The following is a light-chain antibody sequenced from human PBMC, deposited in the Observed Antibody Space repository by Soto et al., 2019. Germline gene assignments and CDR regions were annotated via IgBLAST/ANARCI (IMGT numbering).Light chain of an antibody. CDR3: QVWDSSSDLRV. J-gene: IGLJ3*02. CDR2: DDF. V-gene: IGLV3-21*02. CDR1: NIGSKS. Sequence: SSELTQPPSVSVAPGQTARITCAENNIGSKSVHWYQQKPGQAPVLVVYDDFDRPSGIPERLSGSNSGNTATLTISRVEAGDEADYYCQVWDSSSDLRVFGGGTKLTVL.